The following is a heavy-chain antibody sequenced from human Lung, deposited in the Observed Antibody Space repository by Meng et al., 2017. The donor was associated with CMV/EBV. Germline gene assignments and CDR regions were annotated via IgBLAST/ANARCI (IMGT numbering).Heavy chain of an antibody. CDR2: IRSSGSTI. D-gene: IGHD1-14*01. Sequence: AASGFIFRDYYMSWIRQAPGKGLEWVSYIRSSGSTIYYADSVKGRFTISRDNAKNSLYLQMNSLRAEDTAVYYCARVGTTIPDAFDIWGQGTMVTVSS. J-gene: IGHJ3*02. V-gene: IGHV3-11*01. CDR3: ARVGTTIPDAFDI. CDR1: GFIFRDYY.